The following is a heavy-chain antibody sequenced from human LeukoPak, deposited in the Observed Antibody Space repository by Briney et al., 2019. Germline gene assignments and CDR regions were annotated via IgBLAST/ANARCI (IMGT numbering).Heavy chain of an antibody. V-gene: IGHV5-51*01. CDR3: ARPTTYCSSTSCYGGQSTAFDY. Sequence: GESLKISCKGSGYSFTSYWIGWVRQMPGKGLEWMGIIYPGDSDTRYSPSFQGQVTISADKSISTAYLQWSSLKASDTAMYYCARPTTYCSSTSCYGGQSTAFDYWGQGTLVTVSS. CDR1: GYSFTSYW. CDR2: IYPGDSDT. J-gene: IGHJ4*02. D-gene: IGHD2-2*01.